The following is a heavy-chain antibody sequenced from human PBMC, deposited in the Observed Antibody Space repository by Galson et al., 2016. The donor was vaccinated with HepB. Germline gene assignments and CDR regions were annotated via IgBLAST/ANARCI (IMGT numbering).Heavy chain of an antibody. CDR3: ARAGRPDIVVVPALHHWPYYYYGMDV. CDR2: IYPGDSDT. J-gene: IGHJ6*02. Sequence: QSGAEVKKPGESLKISCKGSGYSFTRYWIGWVRQMPGKGLEWMGIIYPGDSDTRYSPSFQGQVTISADKSISTAYLQWSSLKASDTAMYYCARAGRPDIVVVPALHHWPYYYYGMDVWGQGTTVTVSS. V-gene: IGHV5-51*01. CDR1: GYSFTRYW. D-gene: IGHD2-2*01.